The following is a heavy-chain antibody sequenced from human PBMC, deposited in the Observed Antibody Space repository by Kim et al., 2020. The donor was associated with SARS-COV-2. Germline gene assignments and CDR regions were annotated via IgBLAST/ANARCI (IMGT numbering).Heavy chain of an antibody. Sequence: SETLSLTCAVYGGSFSGYYWSWIRQPPGKGLEWIGEINHSGSTNYNPSLKSRVTISVDTSKNQFSLKLSSVTAADTAVYYCARGRQDYVWGSYSYYYYGMDVWGQATTVTVSS. CDR3: ARGRQDYVWGSYSYYYYGMDV. V-gene: IGHV4-34*01. CDR1: GGSFSGYY. D-gene: IGHD3-16*01. CDR2: INHSGST. J-gene: IGHJ6*02.